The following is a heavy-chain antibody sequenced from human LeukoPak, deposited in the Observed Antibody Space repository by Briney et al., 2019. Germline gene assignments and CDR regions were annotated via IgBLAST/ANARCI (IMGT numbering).Heavy chain of an antibody. Sequence: GGSLRLSCAASGFTFSSYAMSWVRQAPGKGLEWVSAIGGSGGSTYYADSVKGRFTISRDNSKNTLCLQMNSLRAEDTAVYYCAKELYYYDSSGSIDYWGQGTLVTVSS. CDR1: GFTFSSYA. V-gene: IGHV3-23*01. CDR3: AKELYYYDSSGSIDY. CDR2: IGGSGGST. D-gene: IGHD3-22*01. J-gene: IGHJ4*02.